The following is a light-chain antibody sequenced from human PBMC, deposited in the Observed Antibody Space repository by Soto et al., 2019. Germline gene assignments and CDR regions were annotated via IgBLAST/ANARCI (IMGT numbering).Light chain of an antibody. J-gene: IGKJ1*01. Sequence: DIQMTPSPSTLSASVGDSVPITCRASQSISSWLAWYQQKPGKAPKLLIYDASSLESGVPSRFSGSGSGTDFTLTIRSLQPEDFATYYCQQSYSTLTWTVGQGTKVDIK. CDR3: QQSYSTLTWT. CDR2: DAS. CDR1: QSISSW. V-gene: IGKV1-5*01.